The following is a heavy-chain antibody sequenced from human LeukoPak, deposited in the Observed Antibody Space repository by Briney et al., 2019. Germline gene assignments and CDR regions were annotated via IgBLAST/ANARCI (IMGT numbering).Heavy chain of an antibody. D-gene: IGHD6-13*01. CDR3: ANYSGSSRWFDY. Sequence: GGSLRLSCAASGFTFSNYWMSWVRQAPGKGLEWVSGISGGGGSTYYADSVKGRFTISRDNSKNTLYLQMNSLRAEDTAVYYCANYSGSSRWFDYWGQGTLVTVSS. V-gene: IGHV3-23*01. CDR1: GFTFSNYW. J-gene: IGHJ4*02. CDR2: ISGGGGST.